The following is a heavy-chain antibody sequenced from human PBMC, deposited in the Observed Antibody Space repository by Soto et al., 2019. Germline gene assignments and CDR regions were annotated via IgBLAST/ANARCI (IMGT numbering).Heavy chain of an antibody. CDR3: ARGGYSSSWRASDIASCGMDV. D-gene: IGHD6-13*01. J-gene: IGHJ6*02. V-gene: IGHV3-7*03. CDR2: IKHDGSEK. Sequence: PWGSLRVSCPAPGLTFSSYWMSWVRQAPGKGLEWVANIKHDGSEKHYVDSVKGRFTISRDNAKNSLYLQMNSLRAEDTAVYYCARGGYSSSWRASDIASCGMDVWGQGTTVTVSS. CDR1: GLTFSSYW.